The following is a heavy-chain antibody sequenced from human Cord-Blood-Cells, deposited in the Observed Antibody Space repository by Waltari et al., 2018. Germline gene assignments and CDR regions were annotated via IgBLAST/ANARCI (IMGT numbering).Heavy chain of an antibody. V-gene: IGHV4-34*01. D-gene: IGHD2-15*01. CDR1: GGSFSGYY. J-gene: IGHJ3*02. CDR3: AREVVVAATPGGAFDI. Sequence: QVQLQQWGAGLLKPSETLSLPCAVYGGSFSGYYWSWIRQPPGKGLEWIGEINHSGSTNYNPSLKSRVTISVDTSKTQFSLKLSSVTAADTAVYYCAREVVVAATPGGAFDIWGQGTMVTVSS. CDR2: INHSGST.